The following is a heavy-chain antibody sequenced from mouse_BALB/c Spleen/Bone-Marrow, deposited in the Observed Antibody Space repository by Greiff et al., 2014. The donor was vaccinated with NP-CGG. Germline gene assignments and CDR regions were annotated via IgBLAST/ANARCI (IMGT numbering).Heavy chain of an antibody. D-gene: IGHD5-1*01. CDR1: GYTFTNYW. J-gene: IGHJ4*01. V-gene: IGHV1-69*02. CDR3: TRCLPYAMDY. Sequence: VQLVESGAELVRPGASVKLSCKASGYTFTNYWINWVKQRPGQGLEWIGNIYPSDSYTNYNQKFKDKATLTVDKSSSTAYMQLSSPTSEDSAVYYCTRCLPYAMDYWGQGTSVTVSS. CDR2: IYPSDSYT.